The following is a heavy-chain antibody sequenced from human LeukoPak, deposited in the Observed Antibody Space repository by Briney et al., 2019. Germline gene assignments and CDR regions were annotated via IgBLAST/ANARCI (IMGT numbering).Heavy chain of an antibody. D-gene: IGHD3-22*01. Sequence: GGSLRLSCAASGFTVSSNYMSWVRQAPGKGLELVSVIYSGGSTYYADSVKGRFTISRDNSKNTLYLQMNSLRAEDTAVYYCARDLDYYDSSGYYTVWGQGTMVTVSS. CDR1: GFTVSSNY. J-gene: IGHJ3*01. V-gene: IGHV3-53*01. CDR3: ARDLDYYDSSGYYTV. CDR2: IYSGGST.